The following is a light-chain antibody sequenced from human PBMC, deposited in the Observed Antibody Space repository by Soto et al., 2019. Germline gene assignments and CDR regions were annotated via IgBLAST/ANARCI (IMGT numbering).Light chain of an antibody. Sequence: DIVLTQSPDTLSLSPGERATLSCRASQGIGVSLAWYQHKPGQAPRLVIYRASNRAAGIPARFSGSGSGTDFTLTITSLEPEDIAIDFGHQRGSWPYTFGQGTNLEIK. CDR1: QGIGVS. J-gene: IGKJ2*01. CDR2: RAS. V-gene: IGKV3D-11*01. CDR3: HQRGSWPYT.